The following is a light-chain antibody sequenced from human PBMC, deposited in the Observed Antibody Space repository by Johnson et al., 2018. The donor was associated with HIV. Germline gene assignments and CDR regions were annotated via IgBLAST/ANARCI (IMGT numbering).Light chain of an antibody. CDR1: SSNIGKNY. CDR2: ENK. J-gene: IGLJ1*01. Sequence: QSVLTQPPSVSAAPGQMVSISCSGSSSNIGKNYVSWYQQFPGTAPKLLIHENKKRPSGIPDRFSGSKSGTSATLGITGLQTGDEADYYCGTWDSSLSAGYYVFGTGTKVTVL. CDR3: GTWDSSLSAGYYV. V-gene: IGLV1-51*02.